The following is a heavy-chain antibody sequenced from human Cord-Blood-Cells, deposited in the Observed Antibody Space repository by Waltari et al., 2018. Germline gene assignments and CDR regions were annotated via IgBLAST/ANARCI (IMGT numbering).Heavy chain of an antibody. Sequence: QVQLVQSGAEVKKPGASVKVSCKVSGYTLTELSMPWVRQAPGKGLEWMGGFDPEDGETIYAQKFQGRVTMTEDTSTDTAYMELSSLRSEDTAVYYCATGVLDSGYFALYYFDYWGQGTLVTVSS. J-gene: IGHJ4*02. V-gene: IGHV1-24*01. CDR1: GYTLTELS. D-gene: IGHD3-22*01. CDR3: ATGVLDSGYFALYYFDY. CDR2: FDPEDGET.